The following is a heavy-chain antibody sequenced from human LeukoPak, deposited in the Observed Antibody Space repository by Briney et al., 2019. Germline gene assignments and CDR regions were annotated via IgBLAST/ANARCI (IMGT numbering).Heavy chain of an antibody. CDR3: ARDLRYCSSTSCYHKFDC. CDR1: GGTFSSYA. D-gene: IGHD2-2*01. J-gene: IGHJ4*02. Sequence: SVKVSCKASGGTFSSYAISWVRQAPGQGLEWMGGIIPIFGTANYAQKFQGRVTITADESTSTAYMELSSLRSDDTAVYYCARDLRYCSSTSCYHKFDCWGQGTLVTVSS. V-gene: IGHV1-69*13. CDR2: IIPIFGTA.